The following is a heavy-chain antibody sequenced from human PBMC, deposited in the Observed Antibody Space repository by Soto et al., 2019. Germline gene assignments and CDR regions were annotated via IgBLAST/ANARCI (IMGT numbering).Heavy chain of an antibody. CDR3: ARGRAYYDISTGYHGRGNWFDP. V-gene: IGHV4-34*01. CDR2: INHSGST. D-gene: IGHD3-9*01. Sequence: QVQLQQWGAGLLKPSETLSLTCAVYGGSFSGYYWSWIRQPPGKGLEWIGEINHSGSTNYNPSLKSRVTISVDTSKNQFSLKLSSVTAADTAVYYCARGRAYYDISTGYHGRGNWFDPWGQGTLVTVSS. J-gene: IGHJ5*02. CDR1: GGSFSGYY.